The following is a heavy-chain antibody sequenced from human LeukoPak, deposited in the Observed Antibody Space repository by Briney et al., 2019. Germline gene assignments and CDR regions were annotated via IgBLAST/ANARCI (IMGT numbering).Heavy chain of an antibody. J-gene: IGHJ4*02. D-gene: IGHD3-22*01. CDR2: ISGSGGSK. V-gene: IGHV3-23*01. Sequence: GGSLRLSCAASGFTFSSYAMSWVRQAPGKGLEWVSAISGSGGSKYYADSVKGRFTISRDNAKNSLYLQMNTLRAEDTAVYYCARDRHKYNYDSGGYPPYWGQGTLVTVSS. CDR1: GFTFSSYA. CDR3: ARDRHKYNYDSGGYPPY.